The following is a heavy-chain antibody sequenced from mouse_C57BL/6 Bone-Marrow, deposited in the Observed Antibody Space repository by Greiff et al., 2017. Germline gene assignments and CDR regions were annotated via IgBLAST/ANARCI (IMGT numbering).Heavy chain of an antibody. CDR3: ASGPANWDVDYAMDY. V-gene: IGHV1-81*01. CDR1: GYTFTSYG. CDR2: IYPRSGNT. J-gene: IGHJ4*01. D-gene: IGHD4-1*01. Sequence: VNVVESGAELARPGASVKLSCKASGYTFTSYGISWVKQRTGQGLEWIGEIYPRSGNTYYNEKFKGKATLTADKSSSTAYMELRSLTSEDSAVYFCASGPANWDVDYAMDYWGQGTSVTVSS.